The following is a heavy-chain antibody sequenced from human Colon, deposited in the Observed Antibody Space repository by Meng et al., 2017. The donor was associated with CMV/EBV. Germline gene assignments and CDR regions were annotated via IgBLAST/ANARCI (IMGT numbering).Heavy chain of an antibody. D-gene: IGHD3-10*01. CDR1: GFTFSGYA. CDR3: TRESYSGGY. J-gene: IGHJ4*02. Sequence: GGSLRLSCAVSGFTFSGYAMHWVRQAPGKGPDWVAVISSAGNDKYYADSVKGRFTISRDNSKNTPYLHMSSLEPEDTAVYYCTRESYSGGYWGQGTLVTVSS. CDR2: ISSAGNDK. V-gene: IGHV3-30-3*01.